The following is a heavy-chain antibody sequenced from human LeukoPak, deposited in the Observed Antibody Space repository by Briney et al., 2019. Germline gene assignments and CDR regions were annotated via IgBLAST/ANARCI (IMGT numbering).Heavy chain of an antibody. CDR1: GFTFSNYG. V-gene: IGHV3-33*01. CDR2: IWYDGSNK. D-gene: IGHD3-3*01. J-gene: IGHJ6*03. Sequence: RSGGSLRLSCAASGFTFSNYGMHWVRQAPGKGLEWVAVIWYDGSNKYYADSVKGRFTISRDNSKNTLYLQMNSLRAEDTAVYYCARGIVGSGLYMDVWGKGTTVTVSS. CDR3: ARGIVGSGLYMDV.